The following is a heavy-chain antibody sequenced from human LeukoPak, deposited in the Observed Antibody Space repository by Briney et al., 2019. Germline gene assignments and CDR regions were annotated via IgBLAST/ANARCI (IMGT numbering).Heavy chain of an antibody. CDR3: ARQTRYNYGPAFDF. CDR2: IYNSGST. CDR1: GGSISSSSYY. Sequence: SETMSLTCTVSGGSISSSSYYWGWIRQPPGKGLEWIGDIYNSGSTNYNPSLKSRVTMSVSTSKNQFSLSLSSVTAADTAVYYCARQTRYNYGPAFDFWVQGGLVTVSS. J-gene: IGHJ4*02. D-gene: IGHD5-18*01. V-gene: IGHV4-61*05.